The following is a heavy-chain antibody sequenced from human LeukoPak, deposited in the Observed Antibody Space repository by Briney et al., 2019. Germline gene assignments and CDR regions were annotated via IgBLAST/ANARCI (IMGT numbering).Heavy chain of an antibody. CDR1: GYTFTSYG. CDR3: ARDFIVVVPAAIQDFWFDP. CDR2: ISAYNGNT. J-gene: IGHJ5*02. V-gene: IGHV1-18*01. Sequence: GASVKVSCKASGYTFTSYGISWVRQAPGQGLEWMGWISAYNGNTNYSQKFQGRVTITRDTSASTAYMELSSLRSEDTAVYYCARDFIVVVPAAIQDFWFDPWGQGTLVTVSS. D-gene: IGHD2-2*02.